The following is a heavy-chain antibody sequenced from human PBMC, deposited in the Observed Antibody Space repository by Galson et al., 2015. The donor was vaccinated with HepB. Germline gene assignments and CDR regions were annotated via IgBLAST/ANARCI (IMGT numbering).Heavy chain of an antibody. CDR3: ARDLLVGATAYGMDV. CDR2: IIPIFGTA. D-gene: IGHD1-26*01. V-gene: IGHV1-69*13. CDR1: GGTFSSYA. Sequence: SVKVSCKASGGTFSSYAISWVRQAPGQGLEWMGGIIPIFGTANYAQKFQGRVTITADESTSTAYMELSSLRSEDTAVYYCARDLLVGATAYGMDVWGQGTTVTVSS. J-gene: IGHJ6*02.